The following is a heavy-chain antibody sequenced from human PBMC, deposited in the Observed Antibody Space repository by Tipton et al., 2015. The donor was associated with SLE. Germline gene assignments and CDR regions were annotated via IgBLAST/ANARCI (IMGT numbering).Heavy chain of an antibody. CDR3: ARDSMGGPFDY. CDR2: IYYSGST. Sequence: LRLSCTVSGVSISSHYWSWIRQPPGKGLEWIGYIYYSGSTNYNPSLKSRVTISLDTSKNHFSLKLSSVTAADTAVYYCARDSMGGPFDYWGQGTLVTVSS. D-gene: IGHD1-26*01. V-gene: IGHV4-59*11. J-gene: IGHJ4*02. CDR1: GVSISSHY.